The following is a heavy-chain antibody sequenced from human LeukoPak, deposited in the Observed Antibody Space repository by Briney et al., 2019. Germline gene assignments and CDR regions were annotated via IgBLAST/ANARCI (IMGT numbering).Heavy chain of an antibody. CDR3: AKDGTYCSIISCYFDS. J-gene: IGHJ4*02. V-gene: IGHV3-30*18. CDR1: GFTFSSYG. Sequence: GGSLRLSCAASGFTFSSYGMHWVRQAPGKGLEWVAVISYDGSNKYYADSVKGRFPISRDNSKNTLYLQMNSLRAEDTAVYYCAKDGTYCSIISCYFDSWGQGTLVTVSS. D-gene: IGHD2-2*01. CDR2: ISYDGSNK.